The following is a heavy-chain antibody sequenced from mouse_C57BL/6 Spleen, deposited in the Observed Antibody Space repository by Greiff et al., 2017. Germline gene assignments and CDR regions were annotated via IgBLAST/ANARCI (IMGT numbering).Heavy chain of an antibody. Sequence: EVQLQQSGPELVKPGASVKIPCKASGYTFTDYNMDWVKQSHGKSLEWIGDINPNNGGTIYNQKFKGKATLTVDKSSSTAYMELRSLTSEDTAVYYCARRGLFDYGSSVYFDYWGQGTTLTVSS. CDR2: INPNNGGT. D-gene: IGHD1-1*01. CDR3: ARRGLFDYGSSVYFDY. V-gene: IGHV1-18*01. CDR1: GYTFTDYN. J-gene: IGHJ2*01.